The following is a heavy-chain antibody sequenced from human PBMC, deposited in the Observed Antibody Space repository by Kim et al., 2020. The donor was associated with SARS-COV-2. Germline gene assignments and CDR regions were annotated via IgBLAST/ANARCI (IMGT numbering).Heavy chain of an antibody. CDR1: GFPFISYV. CDR2: ISYDGSNK. D-gene: IGHD2-2*01. V-gene: IGHV3-30-3*01. CDR3: AIDQAGIVVVPAAEGAF. Sequence: GGSLRLSCAASGFPFISYVMHWVRQAPGKGLEWVAVISYDGSNKYYPDSVKGRFTISRDNSKNTLYLHMNSLRAEDPAVDYCAIDQAGIVVVPAAEGAF. J-gene: IGHJ3*01.